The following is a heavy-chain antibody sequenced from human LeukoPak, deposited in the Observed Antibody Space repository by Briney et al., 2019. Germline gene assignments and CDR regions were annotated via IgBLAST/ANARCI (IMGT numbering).Heavy chain of an antibody. J-gene: IGHJ6*03. V-gene: IGHV3-53*01. D-gene: IGHD3-10*01. CDR2: IYSDGRT. CDR1: GFTVSNKY. Sequence: GGSLRLSCAASGFTVSNKYMTWVRQAPGKGLEWVSLIYSDGRTYYADSVKGRCTISRDNSKNTLYLQMNSLRAEDTAVYYCARGGKGWFGDPNYYYYYMDVWGKGTTVTISS. CDR3: ARGGKGWFGDPNYYYYYMDV.